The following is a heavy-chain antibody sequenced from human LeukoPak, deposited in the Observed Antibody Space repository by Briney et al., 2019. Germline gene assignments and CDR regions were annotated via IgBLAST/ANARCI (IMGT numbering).Heavy chain of an antibody. Sequence: ASVTVSCKASGYTFTSYDINWVRQATGQGLEWMGWMNPNSGNTGYAQKFQGRVTMTEDTSTDTAYMELSSLRSEDTAVYYCATDLLQRPEFDYWGQGTLVTVSS. J-gene: IGHJ4*02. D-gene: IGHD2-21*01. CDR1: GYTFTSYD. CDR2: MNPNSGNT. V-gene: IGHV1-8*02. CDR3: ATDLLQRPEFDY.